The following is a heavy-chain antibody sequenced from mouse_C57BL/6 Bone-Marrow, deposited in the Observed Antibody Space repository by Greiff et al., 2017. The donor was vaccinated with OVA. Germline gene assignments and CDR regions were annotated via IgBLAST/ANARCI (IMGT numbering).Heavy chain of an antibody. CDR1: GYTFTDYY. Sequence: EVQLQQSGPELVKPGASVKISCKASGYTFTDYYMNWVKQSHGKSLEWIGDINPNNGGTSYNQKFKGKATLTVDKSSSTAYMELRSLTSEDSAVYYCARETMVTYYAMDYWGQGTSVTVSS. CDR3: ARETMVTYYAMDY. D-gene: IGHD2-2*01. CDR2: INPNNGGT. J-gene: IGHJ4*01. V-gene: IGHV1-26*01.